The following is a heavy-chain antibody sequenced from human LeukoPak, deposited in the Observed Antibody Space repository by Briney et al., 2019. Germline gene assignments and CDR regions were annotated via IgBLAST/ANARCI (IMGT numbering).Heavy chain of an antibody. CDR3: ARGWGSFEN. CDR1: GFPFSSSN. J-gene: IGHJ4*02. Sequence: GGSLRLSCAASGFPFSSSNINWVRQAPGKGLEWVSTLYSGGNTYYAGSVKGRFTISRDNSKNTVYLEMNSLRAEDAAIYYCARGWGSFENWGQGTQVAVSS. CDR2: LYSGGNT. D-gene: IGHD7-27*01. V-gene: IGHV3-53*01.